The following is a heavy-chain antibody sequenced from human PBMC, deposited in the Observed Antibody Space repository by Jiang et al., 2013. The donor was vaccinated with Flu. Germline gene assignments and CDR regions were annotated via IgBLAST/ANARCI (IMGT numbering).Heavy chain of an antibody. Sequence: SSVKVSCKASGGTFSSYAISWVRQAPGQGLEWMGGIIPIFGTANYAQKFQGRVTITADKSTSTAYMELSSLRSEDTAVYYCARDRYSSSYAGAFDIWGQGTMVTVSS. CDR3: ARDRYSSSYAGAFDI. CDR2: IIPIFGTA. J-gene: IGHJ3*02. V-gene: IGHV1-69*06. CDR1: GGTFSSYA. D-gene: IGHD6-13*01.